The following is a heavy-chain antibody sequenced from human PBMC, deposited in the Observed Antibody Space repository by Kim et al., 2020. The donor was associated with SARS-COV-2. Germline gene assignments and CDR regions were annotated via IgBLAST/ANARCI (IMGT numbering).Heavy chain of an antibody. J-gene: IGHJ6*02. CDR1: GYTFTGYY. Sequence: ASVKVSCKASGYTFTGYYIHWVRQAPAQGLEWMGWINPNTGDINYAPKFQGRVTMTRATSINTAYMELSSLRFDDTAVYYCATGILPAAVGRFYYFGMDVWGQGTTGTVSS. D-gene: IGHD2-2*01. CDR3: ATGILPAAVGRFYYFGMDV. V-gene: IGHV1-2*02. CDR2: INPNTGDI.